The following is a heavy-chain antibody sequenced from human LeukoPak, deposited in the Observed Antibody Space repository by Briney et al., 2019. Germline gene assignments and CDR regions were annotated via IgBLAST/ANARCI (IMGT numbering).Heavy chain of an antibody. CDR1: GFTFSSYS. D-gene: IGHD2-21*01. Sequence: PGGSLRLSCAASGFTFSSYSMNWVRQAPGKGLEWVSSISSSSSYIYYADSVKGRFTISRDNAKNSLYLQMNSLRAEDTAVYYRARATRVVGDHAFDIWGQGTMVTVSS. CDR3: ARATRVVGDHAFDI. CDR2: ISSSSSYI. J-gene: IGHJ3*02. V-gene: IGHV3-21*01.